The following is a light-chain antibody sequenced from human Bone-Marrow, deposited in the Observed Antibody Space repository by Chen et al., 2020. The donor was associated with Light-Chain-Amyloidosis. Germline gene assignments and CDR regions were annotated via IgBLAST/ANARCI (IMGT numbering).Light chain of an antibody. Sequence: EIVLTQSPGTLSLSPGERVTLSCRASQSVHDNYLTWYQQKPGQAPRLLISGTSSRAAGIPDRFSGSGSGTDFTLTISRLEPGDFAVYYCQQSSSSPITFGQGTRLEIK. CDR2: GTS. V-gene: IGKV3-20*01. J-gene: IGKJ5*01. CDR3: QQSSSSPIT. CDR1: QSVHDNY.